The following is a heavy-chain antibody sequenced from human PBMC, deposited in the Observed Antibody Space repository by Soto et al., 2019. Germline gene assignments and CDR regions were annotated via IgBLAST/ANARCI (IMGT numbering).Heavy chain of an antibody. CDR1: GYTFSTYY. Sequence: QVQLVQSGAEVKKPGASVKVSCKASGYTFSTYYIYWVRQATGEGLAWLGVINPSSGSASNLQKSPARVTMTRNTSTSTVYLELSSLRSEDTAVYDFTSCSSNICYFRSWGQGTLVTVSS. D-gene: IGHD2-2*01. CDR2: INPSSGSA. V-gene: IGHV1-46*03. CDR3: TSCSSNICYFRS. J-gene: IGHJ5*02.